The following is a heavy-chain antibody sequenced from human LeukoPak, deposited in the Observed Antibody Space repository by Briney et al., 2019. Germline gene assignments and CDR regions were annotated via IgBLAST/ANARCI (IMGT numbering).Heavy chain of an antibody. V-gene: IGHV3-30-3*01. CDR2: ITYDGSNK. J-gene: IGHJ4*02. CDR1: GFTFSTYA. Sequence: GGSLRLSCAASGFTFSTYALQWVRQAPGKGLEWVAVITYDGSNKYYADSVKGRFTISRDNAKNSLYLQMNSLRAEDTAVYYCARGFYFDTSGYYFKTSYYFDYWGQGSLVTVSS. CDR3: ARGFYFDTSGYYFKTSYYFDY. D-gene: IGHD3-22*01.